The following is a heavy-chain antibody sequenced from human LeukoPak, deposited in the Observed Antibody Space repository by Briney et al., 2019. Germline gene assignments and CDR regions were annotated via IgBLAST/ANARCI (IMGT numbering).Heavy chain of an antibody. CDR1: GFTFSSHV. V-gene: IGHV3-53*01. D-gene: IGHD2-15*01. CDR2: IYSGGST. Sequence: GSLRLSCAASGFTFSSHVMSWVRQAPGKGLEWVSVIYSGGSTYYADSVKGRFTTSRDNSKNTLYLQMNSLRAEDTAVYYCARESGGRADYWGQGTLVTVSS. J-gene: IGHJ4*02. CDR3: ARESGGRADY.